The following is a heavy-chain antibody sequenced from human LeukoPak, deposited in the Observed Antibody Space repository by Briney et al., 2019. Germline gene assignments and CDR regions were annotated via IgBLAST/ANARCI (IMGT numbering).Heavy chain of an antibody. J-gene: IGHJ3*01. CDR3: AKGMSSGDY. D-gene: IGHD6-19*01. CDR1: GFTFSSYA. CDR2: ISYDGSHK. Sequence: GGSLRLSCAASGFTFSSYAMHWVRQAPGKGLEWVALISYDGSHKYYADSVKGRFTISRDNSKNTLYLQMNSLRAEDTAVYYCAKGMSSGDYWGQGTMVTVSS. V-gene: IGHV3-30*04.